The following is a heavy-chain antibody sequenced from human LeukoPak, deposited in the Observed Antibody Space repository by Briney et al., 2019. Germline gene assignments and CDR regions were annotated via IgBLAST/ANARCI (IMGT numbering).Heavy chain of an antibody. D-gene: IGHD4-17*01. CDR3: ARDMRGDYGDYSSSDYYYGMDV. J-gene: IGHJ6*02. CDR1: GFIFNNYA. V-gene: IGHV3-30*04. CDR2: TSYDGSTE. Sequence: GSLRLSCTVSGFIFNNYAIHWVRQAPGKGLEWVAVTSYDGSTEYYADSVKGRFTISRDNSKNTLNLQMNSLRAEDTAVYYCARDMRGDYGDYSSSDYYYGMDVWGQGTTVTVSS.